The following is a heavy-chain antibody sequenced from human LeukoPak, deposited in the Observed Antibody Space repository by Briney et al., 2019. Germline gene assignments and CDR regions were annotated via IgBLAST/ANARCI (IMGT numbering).Heavy chain of an antibody. V-gene: IGHV3-53*01. CDR1: GFTVSDNY. CDR3: ATVKFSYDRSGYYGYYFDN. Sequence: GGSLRLSCAASGFTVSDNYMSWVRQAPGKGLEWVSTIYSGGSTFYTDSVKGRFTISRDNSKNTIYFQMNSLRADDTAVYYCATVKFSYDRSGYYGYYFDNWGQGTLVTVSS. CDR2: IYSGGST. D-gene: IGHD3-22*01. J-gene: IGHJ4*02.